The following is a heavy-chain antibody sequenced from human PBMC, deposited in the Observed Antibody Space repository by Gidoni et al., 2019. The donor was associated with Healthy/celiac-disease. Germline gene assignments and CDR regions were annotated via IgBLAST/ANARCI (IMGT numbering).Heavy chain of an antibody. CDR3: ARGWFGELEADIYYYYGMDV. J-gene: IGHJ6*02. Sequence: QVQLVQSGAEVKKPGSSVKVSCKASGGTFSSYAISWVRQAPGQGLEWMGGIIPIFGTANYAQKFQGRVTITADESTSTAYMELSSLRSEDTAVYYCARGWFGELEADIYYYYGMDVWGQGTTVTVSS. CDR1: GGTFSSYA. D-gene: IGHD3-10*01. V-gene: IGHV1-69*01. CDR2: IIPIFGTA.